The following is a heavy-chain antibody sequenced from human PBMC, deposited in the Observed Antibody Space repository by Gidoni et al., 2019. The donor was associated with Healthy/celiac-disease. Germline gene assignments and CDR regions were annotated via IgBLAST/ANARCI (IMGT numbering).Heavy chain of an antibody. D-gene: IGHD6-13*01. J-gene: IGHJ5*02. CDR2: ISSSSSTI. CDR1: GFTFSSYS. V-gene: IGHV3-48*02. Sequence: EVQLVESGGGLVQPGGSLRLSCAASGFTFSSYSMNWVRQAPGKGLEWVSYISSSSSTIYYADSVKGRFTISRDNAKNSLYLQMNSLRDEDTAVYYCARDPSSSWFFEWFDPWGQGTLVTVSS. CDR3: ARDPSSSWFFEWFDP.